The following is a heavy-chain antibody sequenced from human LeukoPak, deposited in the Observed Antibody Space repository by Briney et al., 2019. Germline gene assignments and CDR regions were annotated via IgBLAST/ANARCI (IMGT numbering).Heavy chain of an antibody. CDR2: IYYSGST. CDR1: GGSISSGGYY. V-gene: IGHV4-31*03. D-gene: IGHD3-22*01. Sequence: SETLSLTCTVSGGSISSGGYYWSWIRQHPGKGLEWIGYIYYSGSTYYNPSLKSRVTISVDTSKNQFSLKLSSVTAADTAVYYCARVMRPRASGYYDYWGQGTLVTVSS. J-gene: IGHJ4*02. CDR3: ARVMRPRASGYYDY.